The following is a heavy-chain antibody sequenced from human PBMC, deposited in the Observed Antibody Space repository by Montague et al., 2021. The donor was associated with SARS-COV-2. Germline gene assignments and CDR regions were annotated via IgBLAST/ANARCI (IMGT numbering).Heavy chain of an antibody. J-gene: IGHJ4*02. V-gene: IGHV4-31*03. Sequence: TLSLTCTVSGGSISYGGYFWNWIRQHPGKGLEWIGYIYYSGSSFYNPSLKSRLTISVDTSKNRFSLRLSSVTAADTAIYFCASQSGSYYNYFDLWGQGTLVTVSS. CDR2: IYYSGSS. CDR3: ASQSGSYYNYFDL. CDR1: GGSISYGGYF. D-gene: IGHD1-26*01.